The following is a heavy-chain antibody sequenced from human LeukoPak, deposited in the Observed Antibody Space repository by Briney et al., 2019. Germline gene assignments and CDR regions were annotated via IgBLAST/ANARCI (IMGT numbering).Heavy chain of an antibody. CDR2: ISAYNGNT. CDR1: GYTFTSYG. D-gene: IGHD3-10*01. V-gene: IGHV1-18*01. J-gene: IGHJ6*03. CDR3: ASSVVRGVINGYYYYYMDV. Sequence: VASVKVSCRASGYTFTSYGISWVRQAPGQGLEWMGWISAYNGNTNYAQKLQGRVTMTTDTSTSTAYMELRSLRSDDTAVYYCASSVVRGVINGYYYYYMDVWGKGTTVTISS.